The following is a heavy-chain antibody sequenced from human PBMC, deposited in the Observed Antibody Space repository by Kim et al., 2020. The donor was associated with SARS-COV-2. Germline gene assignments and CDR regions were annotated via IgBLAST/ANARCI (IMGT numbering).Heavy chain of an antibody. V-gene: IGHV3-13*01. D-gene: IGHD3-10*01. CDR2: IGTAGDT. Sequence: GGSLRLSCAASGFTFSSYDMHWVRQATGKGLEWVSAIGTAGDTYYPGSVKGRFTISRENAKNSLYLQMNSLRAGDTAVYYCARVKYYYGSGSYYFDYWGQGTLVTVSS. J-gene: IGHJ4*02. CDR1: GFTFSSYD. CDR3: ARVKYYYGSGSYYFDY.